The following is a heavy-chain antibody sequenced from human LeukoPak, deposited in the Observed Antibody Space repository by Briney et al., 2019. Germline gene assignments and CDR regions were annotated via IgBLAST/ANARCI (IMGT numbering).Heavy chain of an antibody. CDR3: ARYGGKGGLVY. CDR2: INHSGST. CDR1: GGSFSGYY. J-gene: IGHJ4*02. D-gene: IGHD4-23*01. V-gene: IGHV4-34*01. Sequence: SETLSLTCAVYGGSFSGYYWSWMRQPPGKGLEWIGEINHSGSTNYNPSLKSRVTISVDTSKNQFSLKLSSVTAADTAVSPCARYGGKGGLVYWGQGTLVTVSS.